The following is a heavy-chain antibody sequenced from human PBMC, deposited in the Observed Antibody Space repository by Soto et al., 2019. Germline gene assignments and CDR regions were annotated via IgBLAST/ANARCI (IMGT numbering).Heavy chain of an antibody. D-gene: IGHD6-13*01. V-gene: IGHV1-69*06. J-gene: IGHJ4*02. CDR3: VLSRQQLPHGGYYFDY. Sequence: QVQLVQSGAEVKQPGSSVKVSCKASGGTFSSYAISWVRQAPGQGLEWMGGIIPIFGTANYAQKFQGRVTITADKSTSTAYMELSSLRSEDTAVYYCVLSRQQLPHGGYYFDYWGQGTLVTVSS. CDR1: GGTFSSYA. CDR2: IIPIFGTA.